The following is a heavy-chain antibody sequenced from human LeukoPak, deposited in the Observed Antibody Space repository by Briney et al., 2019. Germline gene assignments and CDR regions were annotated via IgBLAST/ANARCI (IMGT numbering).Heavy chain of an antibody. CDR1: GDSFSSTYW. CDR3: ARDTALWTFDI. CDR2: VFPSGNT. Sequence: PSETLSLTCAVSGDSFSSTYWWSWVRQPPGRGLEWIGQVFPSGNTNYNPSLKSRLTMSVDRSKNQFSLKMTSVTAADTAMYYCARDTALWTFDIWGQGTMVTVSS. V-gene: IGHV4-4*02. D-gene: IGHD2-21*02. J-gene: IGHJ3*02.